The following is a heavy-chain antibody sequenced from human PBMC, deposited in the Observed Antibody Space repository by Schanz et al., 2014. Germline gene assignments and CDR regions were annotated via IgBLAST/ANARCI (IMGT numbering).Heavy chain of an antibody. CDR2: INGSGNAT. V-gene: IGHV3-23*01. D-gene: IGHD2-21*02. CDR3: ARPSDSSWYMDV. J-gene: IGHJ6*03. CDR1: GFTFATYA. Sequence: EVKLLESGGGLVQPGGSLRLSCAASGFTFATYAMSWVRQAPGKGLEWVAAINGSGNATYYADSVKGRFTISRDNSRNTLYLQMNSLRAEDTAVYYCARPSDSSWYMDVWGKGTTVTVSS.